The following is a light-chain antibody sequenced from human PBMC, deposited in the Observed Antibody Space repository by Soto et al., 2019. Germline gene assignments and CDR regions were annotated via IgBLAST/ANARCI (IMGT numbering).Light chain of an antibody. J-gene: IGKJ2*01. V-gene: IGKV3-20*01. CDR3: QQFSSSLPYT. CDR1: QSISRSC. CDR2: GAS. Sequence: EIVLTQSPDTLSLSPGEGATLSCRASQSISRSCLAWYQQKPGQAPRLLIYGASTRATGIPDRFTGSGSGTDFTLTISRLGPEDVAVYYCQQFSSSLPYTFGLGTKLDIK.